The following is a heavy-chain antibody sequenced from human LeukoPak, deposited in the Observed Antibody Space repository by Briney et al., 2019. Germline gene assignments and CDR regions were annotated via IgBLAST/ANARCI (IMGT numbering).Heavy chain of an antibody. D-gene: IGHD6-13*01. Sequence: SETLFLTCAVYGGSFSGYYWGWIRQPPGKGLEWIGSIYYSGSTYYNPSLKSRVTISVDASKNQFSLKLSSVTAADTAVYYCARSPPIAAARKLQFDYWGQGTLVTVSS. J-gene: IGHJ4*02. V-gene: IGHV4-34*01. CDR1: GGSFSGYY. CDR3: ARSPPIAAARKLQFDY. CDR2: IYYSGST.